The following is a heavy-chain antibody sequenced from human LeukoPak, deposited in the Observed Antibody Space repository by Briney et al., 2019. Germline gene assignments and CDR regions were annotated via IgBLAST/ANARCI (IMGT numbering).Heavy chain of an antibody. Sequence: SETLSLTCTVSGGSISSYYWSWIRQPPGKGLEWIGYIYYSGSTYYNPSLKSRVTISVDTSKNQFSLKLSSVTAADTAVYYCARRPITMVRGVVVGGFDYWGQGTLVTVSS. CDR2: IYYSGST. CDR1: GGSISSYY. D-gene: IGHD3-10*01. CDR3: ARRPITMVRGVVVGGFDY. J-gene: IGHJ4*02. V-gene: IGHV4-59*08.